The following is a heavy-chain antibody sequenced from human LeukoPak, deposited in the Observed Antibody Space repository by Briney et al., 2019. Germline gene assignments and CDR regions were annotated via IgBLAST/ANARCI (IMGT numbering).Heavy chain of an antibody. V-gene: IGHV5-51*01. CDR1: GYSFTSYW. CDR3: ARGYGSGSSHFDY. CDR2: IYPGDSAT. Sequence: GESLKISCKGSGYSFTSYWIKWVRQMPGKGLGWMGIIYPGDSATRFSPSFQGQVTISADKSISTAYLQWSSLKASDTAMYYCARGYGSGSSHFDYWGQGTLVTVSS. J-gene: IGHJ4*02. D-gene: IGHD3-10*01.